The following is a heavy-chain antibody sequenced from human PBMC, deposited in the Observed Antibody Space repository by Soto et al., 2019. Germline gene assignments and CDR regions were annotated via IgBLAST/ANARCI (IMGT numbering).Heavy chain of an antibody. CDR3: ARSGTWFGELTRFDP. Sequence: SVNVSCKASGGTFSSYAISWVRQAPGQGLEWMGGISPIFGTANYAQKFQGRVTITADESTSTAYMELSSLRSEDTAVYYCARSGTWFGELTRFDPWGQGTLVTVSS. CDR2: ISPIFGTA. CDR1: GGTFSSYA. D-gene: IGHD3-10*01. J-gene: IGHJ5*02. V-gene: IGHV1-69*13.